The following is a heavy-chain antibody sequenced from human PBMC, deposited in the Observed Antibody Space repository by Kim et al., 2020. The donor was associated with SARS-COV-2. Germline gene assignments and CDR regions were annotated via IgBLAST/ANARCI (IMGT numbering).Heavy chain of an antibody. D-gene: IGHD3-9*01. CDR3: AKDPRQEVLRYFDWLLPPDY. CDR1: GFTFSSYG. CDR2: ISYDGSNK. J-gene: IGHJ4*02. V-gene: IGHV3-30*18. Sequence: GGSLRLSCAASGFTFSSYGMHWVRQAPGKGLEWVAVISYDGSNKYYADSVKGRFTISRDNSKNTLYLQMNSLRAEDTAVYYCAKDPRQEVLRYFDWLLPPDYWGQGTLVTVSS.